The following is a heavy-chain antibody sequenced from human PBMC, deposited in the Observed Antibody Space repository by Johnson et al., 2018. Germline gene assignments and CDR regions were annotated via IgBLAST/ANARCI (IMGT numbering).Heavy chain of an antibody. CDR2: IWYDGSNI. CDR3: ARVPPDYGVYFYGMDV. V-gene: IGHV3-33*01. CDR1: GFTFSSYG. D-gene: IGHD4-17*01. J-gene: IGHJ6*02. Sequence: QVQLVESGGGVVQPGRSLRLSCAASGFTFSSYGMHWVRQAPGKGLEWVAVIWYDGSNIYYADSLKGRFTISRDNAKNSLYLQMNSLRAEDTAVYYCARVPPDYGVYFYGMDVWGQGTTVTVSS.